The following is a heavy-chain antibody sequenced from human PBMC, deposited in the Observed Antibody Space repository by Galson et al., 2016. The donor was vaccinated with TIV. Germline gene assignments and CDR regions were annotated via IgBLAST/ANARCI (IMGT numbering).Heavy chain of an antibody. D-gene: IGHD2-2*01. J-gene: IGHJ5*01. CDR2: IWGTGDDT. CDR1: GFTFSTYA. Sequence: SLRLSCAASGFTFSTYAMSWVRQAPGKGLEWVSTIWGTGDDTHYADSVKGRFTISRDNSKNTLYLEMNSLRAEDTAVYYCATVVVGGGNNMVFDSWGQGTLVTVSS. CDR3: ATVVVGGGNNMVFDS. V-gene: IGHV3-23*01.